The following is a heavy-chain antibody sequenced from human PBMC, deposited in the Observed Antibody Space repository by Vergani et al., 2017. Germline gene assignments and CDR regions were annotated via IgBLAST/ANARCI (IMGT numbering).Heavy chain of an antibody. D-gene: IGHD3-22*01. CDR3: ARADSSGYYYYYYGMDV. J-gene: IGHJ6*02. CDR2: MNPNSGNT. CDR1: GYTFTSYD. Sequence: QVQLVQSGAEVKKPGASVKVSCKASGYTFTSYDINWVRQATGQGLEWMGWMNPNSGNTGYAQKFKGRVTMTRNTSISTAYMELSSLRSEDTAVYYCARADSSGYYYYYYGMDVWGQGTTVTVSS. V-gene: IGHV1-8*01.